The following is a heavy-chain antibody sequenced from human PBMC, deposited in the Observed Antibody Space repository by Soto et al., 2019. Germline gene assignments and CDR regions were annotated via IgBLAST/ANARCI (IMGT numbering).Heavy chain of an antibody. D-gene: IGHD2-21*02. V-gene: IGHV1-69*02. CDR3: ARGRYCGVDFNTQYYYGMAV. Sequence: QVQLVQSGPEVKKPGSSVRISCRSGGDTFSSYTVSWVRQTPGQGLEWMGRIIPVLGVTNYSRKFKGRMTITADKSKTTAHRGRRGLKSEDTARYYCARGRYCGVDFNTQYYYGMAVWGQGTSVIFSS. CDR1: GDTFSSYT. J-gene: IGHJ6*02. CDR2: IIPVLGVT.